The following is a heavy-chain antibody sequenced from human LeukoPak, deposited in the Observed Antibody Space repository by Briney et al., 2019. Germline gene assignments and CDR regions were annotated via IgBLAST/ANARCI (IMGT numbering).Heavy chain of an antibody. CDR1: GGSISSSSYY. CDR2: IYYSGST. D-gene: IGHD6-13*01. J-gene: IGHJ4*02. V-gene: IGHV4-39*01. CDR3: ARHGAAAGDFDY. Sequence: SETLSLTCTVSGGSISSSSYYWGWIRQPPGNGLEWIGSIYYSGSTYYNPSLKSRVTISVDTSKNQFSLKLSSVTAADTAVYYCARHGAAAGDFDYWGQGTLVTVSS.